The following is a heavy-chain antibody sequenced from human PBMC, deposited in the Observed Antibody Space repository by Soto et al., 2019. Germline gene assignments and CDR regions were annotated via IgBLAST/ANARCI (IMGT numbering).Heavy chain of an antibody. CDR1: GFTFSSYA. D-gene: IGHD3-3*01. CDR2: LSGSGGST. J-gene: IGHJ6*02. CDR3: AHEVNEEFWSAYWDHYNYGMDV. Sequence: LSLSRAASGFTFSSYALSWVRQAPGEGLEWVSVLSGSGGSTYYADSVMGRFTISRDNSKNTLYLQMNSLRAEDTAVYYCAHEVNEEFWSAYWDHYNYGMDVWGQGATVTVSS. V-gene: IGHV3-23*01.